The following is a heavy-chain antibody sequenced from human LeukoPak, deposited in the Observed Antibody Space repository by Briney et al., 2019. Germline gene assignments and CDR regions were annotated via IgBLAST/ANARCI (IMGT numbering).Heavy chain of an antibody. V-gene: IGHV5-51*01. Sequence: GESLKISCKGSGNSFTSYWIGWVRQMPGKGLEWMGIIYPGDSDTRYSPSFQGQVTISADKSISTAYLQWSSLEASDTAMYYCGVLPYGNWFDPWGQGTLVTVSS. CDR1: GNSFTSYW. CDR3: GVLPYGNWFDP. J-gene: IGHJ5*02. CDR2: IYPGDSDT. D-gene: IGHD4-17*01.